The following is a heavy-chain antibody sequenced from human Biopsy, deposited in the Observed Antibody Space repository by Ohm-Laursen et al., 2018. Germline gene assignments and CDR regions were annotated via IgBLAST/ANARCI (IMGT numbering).Heavy chain of an antibody. J-gene: IGHJ3*02. V-gene: IGHV4-59*08. CDR3: AKHGSGWTGDDALHI. Sequence: PSETLSLTCTVSGGSIRGSSWSWIRQAPGRGLEWVGYISYSGSTSNNPSLKSRITISVDTSKNQISLKVTSVTAADTAVYYCAKHGSGWTGDDALHIWGQGTMVTVSS. CDR1: GGSIRGSS. D-gene: IGHD6-19*01. CDR2: ISYSGST.